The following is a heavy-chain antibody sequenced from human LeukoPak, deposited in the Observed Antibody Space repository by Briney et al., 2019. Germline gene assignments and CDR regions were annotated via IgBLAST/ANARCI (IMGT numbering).Heavy chain of an antibody. J-gene: IGHJ4*02. CDR3: ACGGYQLYYFDY. Sequence: GGSLSLSCAPSLFTLSSYAMRWVGPAPGQGLEWVSAISGSGGSTYYADCVKGRFTISRDNSKNTLYLQMNGLRAEDTAVYYCACGGYQLYYFDYWGQGTLVTVSS. D-gene: IGHD5-18*01. CDR2: ISGSGGST. V-gene: IGHV3-23*01. CDR1: LFTLSSYA.